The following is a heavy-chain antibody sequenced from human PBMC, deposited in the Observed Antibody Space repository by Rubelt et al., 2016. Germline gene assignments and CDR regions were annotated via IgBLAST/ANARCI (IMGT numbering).Heavy chain of an antibody. CDR3: ARDQGRIQLWLQAAPYYFDY. J-gene: IGHJ4*02. CDR2: ISSSSSYI. V-gene: IGHV3-21*01. Sequence: QAPGKGLEWVSSISSSSSYIYYADSVKGRFTISRDNAKNSLYLQMNSLRDEDTAVYYCARDQGRIQLWLQAAPYYFDYWGQGTLVTVSS. D-gene: IGHD5-18*01.